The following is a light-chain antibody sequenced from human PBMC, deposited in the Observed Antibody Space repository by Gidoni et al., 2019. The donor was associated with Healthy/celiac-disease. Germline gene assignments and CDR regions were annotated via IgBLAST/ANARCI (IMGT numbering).Light chain of an antibody. CDR2: AAS. J-gene: IGKJ1*01. V-gene: IGKV1-39*01. CDR3: QQSYSTPPWT. Sequence: DIQMTQSPSSLSASVGDRVTITCRASQSISSYLNWYQQKPGKAPKLLIYAASSLQSGVPSRFSGSGAGTDFTLTISRLQPEDFATYYCQQSYSTPPWTFGQGTKVETK. CDR1: QSISSY.